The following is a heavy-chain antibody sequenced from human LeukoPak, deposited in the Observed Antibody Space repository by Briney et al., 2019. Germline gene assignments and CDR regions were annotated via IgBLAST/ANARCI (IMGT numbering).Heavy chain of an antibody. Sequence: SETLSLTCTVSGGSITSSTYYWGWIRQPPGKGLEWIGGVFYSGSTYYNPSLQSRVTIAVDTSKNQFSLKLSSVTAADTAVYYCARVTGYFDSWGQGTLVTVSS. V-gene: IGHV4-39*07. CDR1: GGSITSSTYY. J-gene: IGHJ4*02. CDR3: ARVTGYFDS. CDR2: VFYSGST. D-gene: IGHD3-10*01.